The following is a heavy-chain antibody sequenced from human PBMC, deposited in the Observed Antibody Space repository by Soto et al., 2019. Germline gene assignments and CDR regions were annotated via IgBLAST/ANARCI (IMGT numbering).Heavy chain of an antibody. CDR1: GYMFTSYG. V-gene: IGHV1-18*01. CDR3: ARSNGSGTNYYMDV. CDR2: ISVNNGNT. Sequence: QVQLVQSGAELKKPGASAKVSCKASGYMFTSYGISWVRQAPGQGLEWMAWISVNNGNTNYAQKFQGRVTMTTDTAANTAHMELRSLRYDDTAGYYCARSNGSGTNYYMDVWGKGTTVIVSS. D-gene: IGHD3-10*01. J-gene: IGHJ6*03.